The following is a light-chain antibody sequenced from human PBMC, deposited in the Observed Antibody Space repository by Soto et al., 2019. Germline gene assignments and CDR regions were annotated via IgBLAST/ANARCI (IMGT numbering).Light chain of an antibody. V-gene: IGKV3-11*01. CDR3: QHRSNWPT. Sequence: EIVLTQSPATLSLSPGERATLSCRASQSVSSYLAWYQQKPGQAPRLLIYDASNRATGIPARFSGSGSGTDFTITISRLEPEDFAVYYCQHRSNWPTFGQGTRLEIK. CDR2: DAS. CDR1: QSVSSY. J-gene: IGKJ5*01.